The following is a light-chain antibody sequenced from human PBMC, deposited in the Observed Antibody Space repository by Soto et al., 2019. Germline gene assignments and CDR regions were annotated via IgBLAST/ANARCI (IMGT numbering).Light chain of an antibody. CDR1: QSVSSSY. Sequence: EIVLTQSPGTLSLSPWEGATLSCRASQSVSSSYIAWYQQRPGQTPSPLIYGASTRATGIPDRFSGSGSGTHFTLTISRLEPGDFAVYYCQHFGGTTFTFGQGTRLEIK. CDR3: QHFGGTTFT. CDR2: GAS. J-gene: IGKJ5*01. V-gene: IGKV3-20*01.